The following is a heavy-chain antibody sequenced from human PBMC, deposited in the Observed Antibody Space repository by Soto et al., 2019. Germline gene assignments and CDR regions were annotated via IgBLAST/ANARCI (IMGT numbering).Heavy chain of an antibody. J-gene: IGHJ6*02. CDR1: GFTFSNAW. CDR2: IKSKTDGGTT. V-gene: IGHV3-15*07. CDR3: TTYSNYGYYYGMDV. D-gene: IGHD4-4*01. Sequence: GGSLRLSCAASGFTFSNAWMNWVRQAPGKGLEWVGRIKSKTDGGTTDYAAPVKGRFTISRDDSKNTLYLQMNSLKTEDTAVYYCTTYSNYGYYYGMDVWGQGTTVTVSS.